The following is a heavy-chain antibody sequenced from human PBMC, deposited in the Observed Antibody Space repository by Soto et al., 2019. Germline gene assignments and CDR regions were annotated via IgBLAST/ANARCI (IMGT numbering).Heavy chain of an antibody. CDR3: ARSRAGRTAASYYDYMDV. CDR1: GFSFSDYW. J-gene: IGHJ6*03. Sequence: EVQLVESGGGLVQPGGSLRLSCAAAGFSFSDYWMTWVRQPPGKGLEWVANIKQDGREKYYADSVKGRFTISRDNAKSSLYLQMNSLRAEDTAVYYCARSRAGRTAASYYDYMDVWGKGTTVTVSS. CDR2: IKQDGREK. D-gene: IGHD2-2*01. V-gene: IGHV3-7*01.